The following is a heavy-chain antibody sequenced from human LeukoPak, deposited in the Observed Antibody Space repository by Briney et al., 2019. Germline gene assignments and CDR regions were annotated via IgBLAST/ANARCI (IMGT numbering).Heavy chain of an antibody. CDR2: IRYDGSNK. CDR3: AKDQGYYDSSGYYRNFDY. CDR1: GFTFSSYW. D-gene: IGHD3-22*01. Sequence: GGSLRLSCAASGFTFSSYWMHWVRQAPGKGLEWVAFIRYDGSNKYYADSVKGRFTISRDNSKNTLYLQMNSLRAEDTAVYYCAKDQGYYDSSGYYRNFDYWGQGTLVTVSS. V-gene: IGHV3-30*02. J-gene: IGHJ4*02.